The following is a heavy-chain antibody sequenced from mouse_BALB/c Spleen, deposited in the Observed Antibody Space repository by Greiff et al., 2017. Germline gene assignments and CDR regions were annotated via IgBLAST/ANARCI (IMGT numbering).Heavy chain of an antibody. J-gene: IGHJ3*01. D-gene: IGHD2-12*01. CDR3: ARDFYDGFAY. CDR2: IRNKANGYTT. V-gene: IGHV7-3*02. CDR1: GFTFTDYY. Sequence: EVKLVESGGGLVQPGGSLRLSCATSGFTFTDYYMSWVRQPPGKALEWLGFIRNKANGYTTEYSASVKGRFTISRDNSQSILYLQMNTLRAEDSATYYCARDFYDGFAYWDQGTLVTVSA.